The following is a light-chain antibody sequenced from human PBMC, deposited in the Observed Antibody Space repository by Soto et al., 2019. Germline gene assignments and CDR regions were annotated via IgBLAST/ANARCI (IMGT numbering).Light chain of an antibody. CDR3: SSYTSGSTANYV. V-gene: IGLV2-14*01. CDR2: EVS. Sequence: QSALTQPASVSGSPGQTITISCTGTSSNVGAYNYVSWYQQPPGKAPKLMIYEVSNRPSGVSNRFSGSKSGNTASLTISGLQAEDEADYYCSSYTSGSTANYVFGTGTKVTVL. J-gene: IGLJ1*01. CDR1: SSNVGAYNY.